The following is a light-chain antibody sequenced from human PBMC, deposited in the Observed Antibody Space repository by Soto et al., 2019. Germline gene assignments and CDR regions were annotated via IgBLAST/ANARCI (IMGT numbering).Light chain of an antibody. CDR3: QQYNDWPTT. V-gene: IGKV3-20*01. Sequence: EIVLTQSPDTLSLSPGERATLSCGASQTVSSNYLAWYQQKPGQAPRLLIYGASSRATGIPDRFSGSGSGTDFVLTISRLEPEDFAVYYCQQYNDWPTTFGQGTKVDIK. J-gene: IGKJ1*01. CDR2: GAS. CDR1: QTVSSNY.